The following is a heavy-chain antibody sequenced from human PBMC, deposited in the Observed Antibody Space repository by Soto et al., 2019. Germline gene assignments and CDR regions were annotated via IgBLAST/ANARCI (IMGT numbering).Heavy chain of an antibody. D-gene: IGHD3-10*01. V-gene: IGHV4-59*01. CDR1: GVSISNYY. CDR3: ARAAYGSGNYYAPHYYYAMDV. CDR2: ILYTGNT. Sequence: SETLSLTCTVSGVSISNYYWSWIRQPPGKGLEWLGYILYTGNTNYNPSLKSRVTISVDTSKSQVSLELTSVTTADTAVYFCARAAYGSGNYYAPHYYYAMDVWGQGTTVTVSS. J-gene: IGHJ6*02.